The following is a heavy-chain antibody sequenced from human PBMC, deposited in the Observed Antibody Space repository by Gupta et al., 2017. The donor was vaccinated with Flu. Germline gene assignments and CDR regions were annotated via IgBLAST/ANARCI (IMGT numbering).Heavy chain of an antibody. CDR2: INYSGIT. D-gene: IGHD2-2*01. V-gene: IGHV4-30-4*01. CDR3: ARVVVLPASQAFDY. J-gene: IGHJ4*02. CDR1: Y. Sequence: YWSGIRRPPGKGPGWIGYINYSGITYYSTSLKSRVAISVDTSKNQFALQLSSVTAADTAGYYCARVVVLPASQAFDYWGQGTRVTDS.